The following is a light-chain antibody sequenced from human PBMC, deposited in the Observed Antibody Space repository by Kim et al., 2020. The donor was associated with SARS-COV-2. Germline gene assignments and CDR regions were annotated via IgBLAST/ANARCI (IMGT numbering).Light chain of an antibody. CDR3: SSYTSSSTLV. J-gene: IGLJ2*01. V-gene: IGLV2-14*01. CDR1: SSDVGGYNY. Sequence: QSALTQPASVSGSLGHSLTISCTGTSSDVGGYNYVSWYQQHPGKAPKLRIYDVSKRHSGVSNRFSDSKSGNTASLTISRLQSGDEADYYCSSYTSSSTLVFCGGSQLAVL. CDR2: DVS.